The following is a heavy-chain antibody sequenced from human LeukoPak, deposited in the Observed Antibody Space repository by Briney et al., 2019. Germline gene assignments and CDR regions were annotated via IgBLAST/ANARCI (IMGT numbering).Heavy chain of an antibody. CDR3: ANSGGYDYFDY. Sequence: GSLRLSCAASGFTFSSYAMSWIRQPPGKGLEWIGSIYYSGSTYYNPSLKSRVTISVDTSKNQFSLKLSSVTAADTAVYYCANSGGYDYFDYWGQGTLVTVSS. CDR2: IYYSGST. J-gene: IGHJ4*02. V-gene: IGHV4-39*01. D-gene: IGHD1-26*01. CDR1: GFTFSSYA.